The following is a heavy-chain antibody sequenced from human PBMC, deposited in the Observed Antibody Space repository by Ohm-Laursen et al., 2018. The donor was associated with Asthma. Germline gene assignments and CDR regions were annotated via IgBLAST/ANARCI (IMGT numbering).Heavy chain of an antibody. V-gene: IGHV3-30-3*01. CDR3: ARGHGGIKIWLSYQNDK. J-gene: IGHJ4*03. D-gene: IGHD5-18*01. CDR1: VFKFSSYA. CDR2: LSYDGSNK. Sequence: SLRLSFASSVFKFSSYAMHWVRQAPGKALEWVAVLSYDGSNKYHADSENGRFTISRVNTNHTLFLQMNSLRPEDMAVYYCARGHGGIKIWLSYQNDKWGQATMVTVSS.